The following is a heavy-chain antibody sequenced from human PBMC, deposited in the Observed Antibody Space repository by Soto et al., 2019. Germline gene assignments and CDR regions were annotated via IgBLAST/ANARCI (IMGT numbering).Heavy chain of an antibody. D-gene: IGHD6-19*01. CDR1: GFTFSSYG. CDR3: AGEAIAVAGTGY. V-gene: IGHV3-33*01. J-gene: IGHJ4*02. CDR2: IWYDGSNK. Sequence: GSLRLSCAASGFTFSSYGMHWVRQAPGKGLEWVVVIWYDGSNKYYADSVKGRFTISRDNSKNTLYLQMNSLRAEDTAVYYCAGEAIAVAGTGYWGQGTLVTVSS.